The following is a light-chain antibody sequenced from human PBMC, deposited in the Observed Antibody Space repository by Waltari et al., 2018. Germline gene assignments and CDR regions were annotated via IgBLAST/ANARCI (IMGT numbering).Light chain of an antibody. CDR3: SSDAGSNNLYV. V-gene: IGLV2-8*01. J-gene: IGLJ1*01. CDR2: EVS. CDR1: SSDVGGYHY. Sequence: QSALTQPPSAPGSPGPSVTISCTGTSSDVGGYHYVPWYQQHPGKAPKLLSYEVSKRPSGVPDRVSGSKSGNTASLTVSGLQAEDEADYYCSSDAGSNNLYVFGTGTKVTVL.